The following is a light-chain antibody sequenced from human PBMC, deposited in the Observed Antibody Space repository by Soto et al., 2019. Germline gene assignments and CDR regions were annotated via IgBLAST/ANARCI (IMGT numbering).Light chain of an antibody. J-gene: IGKJ5*01. V-gene: IGKV3-11*01. CDR1: QTVSSD. Sequence: PRERATVSCRASQTVSSDLAWYQQKPGQPPRLLIYNASKRATGIPARFSGSGSGTDFTLTISSLEPEDFATYYCQQRNNWPLTFGQGTRLE. CDR2: NAS. CDR3: QQRNNWPLT.